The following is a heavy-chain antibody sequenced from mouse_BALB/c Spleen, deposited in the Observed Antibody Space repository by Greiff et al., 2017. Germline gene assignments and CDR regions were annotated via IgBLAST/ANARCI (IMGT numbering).Heavy chain of an antibody. V-gene: IGHV2-6-7*01. CDR1: GFSLTGYG. CDR2: IWGDGST. D-gene: IGHD2-4*01. J-gene: IGHJ3*01. CDR3: AREDDYDGGWFAY. Sequence: VQLVESGPGLVAPSQSLSITCTVSGFSLTGYGVNWVRQPPGKGLEWLGMIWGDGSTDYNSALKSRLSISKDNSKSQVFLKMNSLQTDDTARYYCAREDDYDGGWFAYWGQGTLVTVSA.